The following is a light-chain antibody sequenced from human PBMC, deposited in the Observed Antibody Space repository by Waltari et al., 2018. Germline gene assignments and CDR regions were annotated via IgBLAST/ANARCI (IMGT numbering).Light chain of an antibody. CDR1: SANTGHYF. CDR3: ATWDNSLTAVV. V-gene: IGLV1-51*01. Sequence: QSVSTQPPSVSAAPGQKVTIPCSGSSANTGHYFLSWSLHLPRATPKLLIYDNNKRPSGIPDRFSASKSGTSATLDITGLQIGDEADYYCATWDNSLTAVVFGGGTKLTVL. J-gene: IGLJ2*01. CDR2: DNN.